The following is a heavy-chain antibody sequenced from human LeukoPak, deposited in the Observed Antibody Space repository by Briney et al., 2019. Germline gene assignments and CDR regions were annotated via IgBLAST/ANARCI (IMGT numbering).Heavy chain of an antibody. CDR2: ISGYGGYGVNT. CDR1: GFTFSNYA. J-gene: IGHJ4*02. Sequence: PGGSLRLSCAASGFTFSNYAMYWVRQAPGKGLEWVSAISGYGGYGVNTYYADSVKGRFSISRGSSNNTLYLQMNNLRAEDTAIYYCAKANDQYYFDSWGQGTLVTVSS. V-gene: IGHV3-23*01. CDR3: AKANDQYYFDS.